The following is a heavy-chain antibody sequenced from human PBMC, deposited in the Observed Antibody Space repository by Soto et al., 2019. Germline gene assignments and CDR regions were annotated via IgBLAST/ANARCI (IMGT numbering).Heavy chain of an antibody. CDR1: GFTFSSYA. D-gene: IGHD3-9*01. CDR2: ISYDGSNK. CDR3: ARDSLTLGYYYGMDV. V-gene: IGHV3-30-3*01. J-gene: IGHJ6*02. Sequence: GGSLRLSCAASGFTFSSYAMHWVRQAPGKGLEWVAVISYDGSNKYYADSVKGRFTISRDNSKNTLYLQMNSLRAEDTAVYYCARDSLTLGYYYGMDVWGQGTTVTVSS.